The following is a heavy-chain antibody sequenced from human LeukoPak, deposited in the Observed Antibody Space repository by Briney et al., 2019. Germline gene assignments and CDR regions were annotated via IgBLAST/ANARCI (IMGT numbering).Heavy chain of an antibody. Sequence: ASVKVSCKASGYTFTGYYMYWVRQAPGQGHEWMARINPNSGGTDYAQNFQGRVTMTRDTSISTAYMELSRLRSDDTAVYYCARGCCSGGTCYLVENWFDPWGQGTLVTVSS. D-gene: IGHD2-15*01. CDR3: ARGCCSGGTCYLVENWFDP. CDR1: GYTFTGYY. CDR2: INPNSGGT. V-gene: IGHV1-2*06. J-gene: IGHJ5*02.